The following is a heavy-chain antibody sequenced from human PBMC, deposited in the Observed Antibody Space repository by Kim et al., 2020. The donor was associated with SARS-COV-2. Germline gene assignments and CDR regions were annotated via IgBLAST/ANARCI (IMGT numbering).Heavy chain of an antibody. CDR3: ARDGGQAVANAFDI. Sequence: GGSLRLSCAASGFTFSSYAMHWVRQAPGKGLEWVAVISYDGSNKYYVDSVKGRFTISRDNSKNTLYLQMNSLRAEDTAVYYCARDGGQAVANAFDIWGQGTMVTVSS. CDR1: GFTFSSYA. J-gene: IGHJ3*02. D-gene: IGHD6-19*01. V-gene: IGHV3-30*04. CDR2: ISYDGSNK.